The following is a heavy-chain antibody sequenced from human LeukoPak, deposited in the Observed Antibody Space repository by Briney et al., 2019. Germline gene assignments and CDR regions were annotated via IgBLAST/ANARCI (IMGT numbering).Heavy chain of an antibody. J-gene: IGHJ4*02. CDR1: GFTVSNNC. CDR3: ARDRPLDY. Sequence: GGSLRLSCAASGFTVSNNCMSWVRQAPGRGLEWVAIFYAGGSTFYADSVKGRFIISRDISKNTLFLQMNSLKPEDTAVYYCARDRPLDYWGQGTLVTVSS. V-gene: IGHV3-66*02. CDR2: FYAGGST.